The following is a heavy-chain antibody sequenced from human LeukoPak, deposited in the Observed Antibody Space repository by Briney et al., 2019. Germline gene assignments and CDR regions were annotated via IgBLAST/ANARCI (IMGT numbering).Heavy chain of an antibody. Sequence: EXLXLXXAXYGXSFXGYYWSWIRQPPGKGLEWIGEINHSGSTNYNPSLKSRVTISVDTSKNQFSLKLSSVTAADTAVYYCASALTVTDWFDPWGQGTLVTVSS. CDR2: INHSGST. CDR3: ASALTVTDWFDP. CDR1: GXSFXGYY. J-gene: IGHJ5*02. D-gene: IGHD4-17*01. V-gene: IGHV4-34*01.